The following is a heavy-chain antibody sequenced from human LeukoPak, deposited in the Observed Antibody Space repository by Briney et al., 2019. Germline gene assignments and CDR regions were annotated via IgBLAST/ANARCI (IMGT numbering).Heavy chain of an antibody. CDR3: AAGGYYSFLVS. D-gene: IGHD3-10*01. J-gene: IGHJ5*02. Sequence: ASVKVSCMASGYTFTGYYMHWVRQAPGQGLEWMGWISPDSGDTNFAQRFQGRVTMTRDTSIRTVYMELSRLRSDDTAIYYCAAGGYYSFLVSWGQGTLVTVSS. CDR2: ISPDSGDT. V-gene: IGHV1-2*02. CDR1: GYTFTGYY.